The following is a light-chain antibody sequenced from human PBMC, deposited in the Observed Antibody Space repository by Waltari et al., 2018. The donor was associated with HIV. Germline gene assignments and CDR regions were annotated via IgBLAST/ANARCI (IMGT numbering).Light chain of an antibody. Sequence: QSVLTQPPSASGTPGQRVTISCSGSSSNIGSNYVYWYQQFPGTAPKLLIYRNNQRPSGVPDRFSGSKSGNTASLTISGLQAEDEADYYCCSYAGRNTLLFGGGTTLTVL. CDR2: RNN. CDR3: CSYAGRNTLL. V-gene: IGLV1-47*01. CDR1: SSNIGSNY. J-gene: IGLJ2*01.